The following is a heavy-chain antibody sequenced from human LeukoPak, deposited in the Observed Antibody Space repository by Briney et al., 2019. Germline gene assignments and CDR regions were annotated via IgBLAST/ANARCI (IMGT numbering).Heavy chain of an antibody. V-gene: IGHV4-61*02. D-gene: IGHD5-24*01. CDR3: ARDYRDGYNYEWFDP. J-gene: IGHJ5*02. CDR2: IYTSGST. Sequence: SETLSLTCTVSGGSISSGSYYWTWIRQPAGKGLEWIGRIYTSGSTNYNPSLKSRVTISVDTSKSQFSLKLSSVTAADTAVYYCARDYRDGYNYEWFDPWGQGTLVTVSS. CDR1: GGSISSGSYY.